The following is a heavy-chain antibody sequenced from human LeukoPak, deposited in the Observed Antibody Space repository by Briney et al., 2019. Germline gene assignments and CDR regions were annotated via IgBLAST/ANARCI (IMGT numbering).Heavy chain of an antibody. CDR3: AKVGSYPPHFDY. Sequence: GGSLRLSCAASGFTFSSYGMHWVRQAPGKGLKWVAVISYDGSNKYYADSVKGRFTISRDNSKNTLYLQMNSLRAEDTAVYYCAKVGSYPPHFDYWGQGTLVTVSS. CDR1: GFTFSSYG. D-gene: IGHD1-26*01. V-gene: IGHV3-30*18. CDR2: ISYDGSNK. J-gene: IGHJ4*02.